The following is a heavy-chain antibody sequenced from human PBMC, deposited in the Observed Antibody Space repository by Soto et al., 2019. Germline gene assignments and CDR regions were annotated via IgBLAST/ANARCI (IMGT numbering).Heavy chain of an antibody. CDR2: IYSGGNT. V-gene: IGHV3-66*01. CDR3: AREVRVRGFAFDI. D-gene: IGHD3-3*01. J-gene: IGHJ3*02. Sequence: PGGSLRLSCAASGGTFSRHAMTWVRQAPGKGLEWVSFIYSGGNTYYADSVKGRFTISRDNSKNMLYLQMNSPRVEDTAVYYCAREVRVRGFAFDIWGQGTMVTVSS. CDR1: GGTFSRHA.